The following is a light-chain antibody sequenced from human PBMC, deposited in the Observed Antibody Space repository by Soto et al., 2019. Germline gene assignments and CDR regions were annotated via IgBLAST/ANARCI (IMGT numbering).Light chain of an antibody. V-gene: IGKV1-39*01. CDR2: GSS. CDR1: QTISDY. CDR3: QQSHSIPLT. Sequence: DIQMTQSPPSLSASVGDRVTITCRASQTISDYLHWYQQKPGKAPTLLIYGSSSLQTGVPPRFSGSGSGTEFTLTISSLQPEDFGTYYCQQSHSIPLTFGQGTKVEIK. J-gene: IGKJ1*01.